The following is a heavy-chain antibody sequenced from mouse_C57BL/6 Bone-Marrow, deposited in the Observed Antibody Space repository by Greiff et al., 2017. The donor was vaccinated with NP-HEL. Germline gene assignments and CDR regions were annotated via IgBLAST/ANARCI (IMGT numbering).Heavy chain of an antibody. D-gene: IGHD1-1*01. CDR3: AIDYGSSHYAMDY. CDR1: GFTFSSYG. J-gene: IGHJ4*01. Sequence: EVMLVESGGDLVKPGGSLKLSCAASGFTFSSYGMSWVRQTPDKRLEWVATISSGGSYTYYLDSVKGRFTISRDNAKNTLYLQMRSLKSEDTAMDYCAIDYGSSHYAMDYWGQGTSVTVSS. V-gene: IGHV5-6*01. CDR2: ISSGGSYT.